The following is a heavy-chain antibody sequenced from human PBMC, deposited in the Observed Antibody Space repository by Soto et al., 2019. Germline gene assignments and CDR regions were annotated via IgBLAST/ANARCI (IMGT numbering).Heavy chain of an antibody. V-gene: IGHV4-4*07. CDR3: ARQPYCGGDCYHAFDI. Sequence: LSLTCTVSGGSISSYYWSWIRQPAGKGLEWIGRIYTSGSTNYNPSLKSRVTMSVDTSKNQFSLKLSSVTAADTAVYYCARQPYCGGDCYHAFDIWGQGTMVTVSS. D-gene: IGHD2-21*02. CDR2: IYTSGST. J-gene: IGHJ3*02. CDR1: GGSISSYY.